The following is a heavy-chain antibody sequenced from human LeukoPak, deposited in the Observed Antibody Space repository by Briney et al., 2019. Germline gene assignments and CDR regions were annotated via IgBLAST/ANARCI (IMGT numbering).Heavy chain of an antibody. Sequence: ASVKVSCKASGYTFSGYSMHWVRQAPGQGLEWMGWINPNSGATDYAQKFQGRVTMARDTSISTAYMELSRLRSDDTAVYYCARDWGRGVAATSYYYYMDVWGKGTTVTVSS. CDR3: ARDWGRGVAATSYYYYMDV. J-gene: IGHJ6*03. V-gene: IGHV1-2*02. CDR2: INPNSGAT. CDR1: GYTFSGYS. D-gene: IGHD2-15*01.